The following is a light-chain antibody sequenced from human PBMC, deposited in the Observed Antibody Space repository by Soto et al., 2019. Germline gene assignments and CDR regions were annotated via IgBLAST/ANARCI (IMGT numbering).Light chain of an antibody. CDR1: QTVLDSSNNKAN. CDR3: KKYYTTHRK. V-gene: IGKV4-1*01. CDR2: WAY. Sequence: DIVMTQSPDSRAVSLGERCTINCNSSQTVLDSSNNKANLTWYQQKPGQPPKLIIYWAYTRELGVTDRFSGSGSGTDFTLTIRSMQAEDVAVYYCKKYYTTHRKCGNGPKVDLK. J-gene: IGKJ1*01.